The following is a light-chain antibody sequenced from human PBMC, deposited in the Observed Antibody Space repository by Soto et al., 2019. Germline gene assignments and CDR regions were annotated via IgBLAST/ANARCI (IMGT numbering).Light chain of an antibody. V-gene: IGLV1-51*01. Sequence: QSVLTQPPSVSAAPGQKVTISCSGSSSNIGNNYVSWYQQLPGTAPKLLIYDNNKRPSGIPDRFSDSKSGTSATLAITGLQTGDGADYYCGTWDSSLSAYVFGTGTKVTVL. CDR1: SSNIGNNY. J-gene: IGLJ1*01. CDR3: GTWDSSLSAYV. CDR2: DNN.